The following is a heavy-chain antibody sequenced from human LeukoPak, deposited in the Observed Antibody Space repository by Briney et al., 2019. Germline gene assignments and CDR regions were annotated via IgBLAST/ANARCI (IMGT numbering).Heavy chain of an antibody. J-gene: IGHJ4*02. CDR3: ARRGGCYVDF. D-gene: IGHD2-15*01. V-gene: IGHV5-51*01. CDR1: GYTVTTYY. CDR2: IYPADSDA. Sequence: GESLKISCKGSGYTVTTYYIAWVRQMPGKGLEWMGIIYPADSDARYSPSFQGQVTISADKSISTAYLQWGSLKASDTAMYYCARRGGCYVDFWGQGALVTVSS.